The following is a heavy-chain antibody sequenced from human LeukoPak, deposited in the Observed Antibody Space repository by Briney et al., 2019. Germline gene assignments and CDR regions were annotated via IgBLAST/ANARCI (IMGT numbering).Heavy chain of an antibody. CDR1: GFTFGSYW. D-gene: IGHD3-22*01. V-gene: IGHV3-7*03. J-gene: IGHJ5*02. CDR3: AGDPNSMIVA. CDR2: IKQDGSEK. Sequence: GGSLRLSCAVSGFTFGSYWMSWVRQAPGKGLEWVANIKQDGSEKYYVDSVKGRFTISRDNAKNSLYLQMNSLRAEDTAVYYCAGDPNSMIVAWGQGTLVTVSS.